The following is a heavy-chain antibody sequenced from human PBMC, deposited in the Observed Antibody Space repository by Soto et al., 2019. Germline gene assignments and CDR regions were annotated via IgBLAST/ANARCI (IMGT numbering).Heavy chain of an antibody. Sequence: PGESLKISCKGSGYSFTSYWISWVRQMPGKGLEWMGRIDPSDSYTNYSPSFQGHVTISADKSISTAYLQWSSLKASDTAMYYCARRGYYYDSSGYYPNYYYGMDVWGQGTTVTVSS. CDR1: GYSFTSYW. D-gene: IGHD3-22*01. J-gene: IGHJ6*02. CDR3: ARRGYYYDSSGYYPNYYYGMDV. V-gene: IGHV5-10-1*01. CDR2: IDPSDSYT.